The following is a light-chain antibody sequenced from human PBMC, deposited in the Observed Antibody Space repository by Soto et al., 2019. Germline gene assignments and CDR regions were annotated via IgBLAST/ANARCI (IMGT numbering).Light chain of an antibody. CDR1: SSNIGSNY. Sequence: QSVLTQPPSASGTPGQRVTISLSGSSSNIGSNYVYWYQQLPGTAPKLLIYRNNQRPSGVPDRFSGSKSGTSASLAISGLRSEDEADYYCAAWDDSLSALFGGGTKVTVL. V-gene: IGLV1-47*01. J-gene: IGLJ2*01. CDR2: RNN. CDR3: AAWDDSLSAL.